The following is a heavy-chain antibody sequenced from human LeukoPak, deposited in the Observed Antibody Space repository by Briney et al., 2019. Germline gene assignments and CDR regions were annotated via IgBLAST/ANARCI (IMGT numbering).Heavy chain of an antibody. V-gene: IGHV3-21*01. J-gene: IGHJ4*02. CDR1: GFTFSIYS. Sequence: GGSLRLSCAASGFTFSIYSMNWVRQAPGKGLEWVSSISSSSSYIYYADSVKGRFTISRDNAKNSLYLQMNSLRAEDTAVYYCARVMITFGGVIYYFDYWGQGTLVTVSS. D-gene: IGHD3-16*02. CDR3: ARVMITFGGVIYYFDY. CDR2: ISSSSSYI.